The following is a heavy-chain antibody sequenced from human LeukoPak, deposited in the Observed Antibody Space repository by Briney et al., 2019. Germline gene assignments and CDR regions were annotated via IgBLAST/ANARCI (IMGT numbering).Heavy chain of an antibody. CDR3: AREVLVSTWYAIFDY. CDR1: GFTFSSYS. D-gene: IGHD6-13*01. V-gene: IGHV3-48*01. J-gene: IGHJ4*02. Sequence: GGSLRLSCAASGFTFSSYSMNWVRQAPGKGLEWVSYISSSSSTIYYADSVKGRFTISRDNAKNSLYLQMNSLRAEDTAVYYCAREVLVSTWYAIFDYWGQGTLVTVSS. CDR2: ISSSSSTI.